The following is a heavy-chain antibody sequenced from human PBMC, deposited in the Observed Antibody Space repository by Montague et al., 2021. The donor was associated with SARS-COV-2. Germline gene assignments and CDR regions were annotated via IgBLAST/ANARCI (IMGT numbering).Heavy chain of an antibody. Sequence: SETLSLTCSVSGGSISGHYWSWIRQPPGKGLEFVGYLHHSGSTSYNFGHRSRVTISLATSKNQFSLQLRSMTAADTAVYYCARGGGGFALDYWGQGTLVTVSS. V-gene: IGHV4-59*11. CDR3: ARGGGGFALDY. D-gene: IGHD4-23*01. J-gene: IGHJ4*02. CDR2: LHHSGST. CDR1: GGSISGHY.